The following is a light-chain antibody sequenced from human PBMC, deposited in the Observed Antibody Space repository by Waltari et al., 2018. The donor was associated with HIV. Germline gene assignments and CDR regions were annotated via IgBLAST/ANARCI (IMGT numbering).Light chain of an antibody. CDR1: QSVSSN. CDR3: QQYKNWRT. V-gene: IGKV3-15*01. J-gene: IGKJ1*01. Sequence: ETVMTQSPATLAVSRGERATLPCRASQSVSSNVAWYQQEPGQATRLLTYGASSRATGVAARFSGSGSGTEFTLTISSLQSEDFAVYYWQQYKNWRTFGQGTKVEIK. CDR2: GAS.